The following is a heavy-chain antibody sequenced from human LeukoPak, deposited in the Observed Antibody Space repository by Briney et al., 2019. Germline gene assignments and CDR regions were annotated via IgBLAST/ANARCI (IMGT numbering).Heavy chain of an antibody. CDR2: IKQDGSGK. CDR1: GFTFSNLW. J-gene: IGHJ4*02. Sequence: GGSLRLSCAASGFTFSNLWMSWVRQAPGKGLKWVANIKQDGSGKYYVDSVKGRFTISRDNAKNSLYLQMNSLRAEDTALYYCAKSSYYDSSGYFDYWGQGTLVTVSS. CDR3: AKSSYYDSSGYFDY. V-gene: IGHV3-7*03. D-gene: IGHD3-22*01.